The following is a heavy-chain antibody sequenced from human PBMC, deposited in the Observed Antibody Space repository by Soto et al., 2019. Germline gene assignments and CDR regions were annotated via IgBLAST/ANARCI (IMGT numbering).Heavy chain of an antibody. Sequence: EVPVLESGGGLVQPGGSLRLSCAGSGFTFINYAMNWVRQAPGKGLEWVSSISGGGDAAFFPDSVRGRFTISRDNSKNPVTLQMNSLGVDDTAVYYCARKILGSTTRPNYWYFDLWGRGTLVTVSS. V-gene: IGHV3-23*01. J-gene: IGHJ2*01. CDR1: GFTFINYA. CDR3: ARKILGSTTRPNYWYFDL. CDR2: ISGGGDAA. D-gene: IGHD7-27*01.